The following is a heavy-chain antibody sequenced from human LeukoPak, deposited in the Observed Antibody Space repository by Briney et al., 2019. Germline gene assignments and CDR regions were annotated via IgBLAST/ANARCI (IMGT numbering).Heavy chain of an antibody. CDR1: GFTFSSYA. CDR2: ISYDGSNK. CDR3: ARDLYSSGWYADY. D-gene: IGHD6-19*01. V-gene: IGHV3-30*04. J-gene: IGHJ4*02. Sequence: GRSLRLSCAASGFTFSSYAMHWLRQAPGKGLEWVAVISYDGSNKYYADSVKGRFTISRDNSKNTLYLQMNSLRAEDTAVYYCARDLYSSGWYADYWGQGTLVTVSS.